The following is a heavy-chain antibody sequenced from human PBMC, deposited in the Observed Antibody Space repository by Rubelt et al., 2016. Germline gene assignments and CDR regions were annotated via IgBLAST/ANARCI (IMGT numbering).Heavy chain of an antibody. V-gene: IGHV5-10-1*01. D-gene: IGHD6-19*01. CDR2: IDPSDSYT. Sequence: DWMGRIDPSDSYTNYSPSFQGHVTISADKSISTAYLQWSSLKASDTAMYYCARQDGWQPDYWGQGTLVTVSS. CDR3: ARQDGWQPDY. J-gene: IGHJ4*02.